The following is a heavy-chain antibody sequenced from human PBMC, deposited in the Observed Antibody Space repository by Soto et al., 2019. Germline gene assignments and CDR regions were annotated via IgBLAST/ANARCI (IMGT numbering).Heavy chain of an antibody. CDR3: ARGGEKVVIPASWFDP. J-gene: IGHJ5*02. Sequence: ASVKVSCKASGYIFTGYYMHWVRQAPGQGLEWMGWINPNSGGTNYAQKFQGRVTMTRDTSISTAYMELSRLRSDDTAVYYCARGGEKVVIPASWFDPWGQGTMVTVSS. CDR1: GYIFTGYY. D-gene: IGHD3-22*01. V-gene: IGHV1-2*02. CDR2: INPNSGGT.